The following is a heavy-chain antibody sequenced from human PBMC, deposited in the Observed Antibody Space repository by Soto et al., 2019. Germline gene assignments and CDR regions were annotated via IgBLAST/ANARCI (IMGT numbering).Heavy chain of an antibody. CDR3: GSGTPPSDYGGYGNYY. D-gene: IGHD4-17*01. J-gene: IGHJ6*01. Sequence: QVQMVQSGAEVKKPGASVKVSCQASGYTFVNHDISWVRQAPGQGLEWMGWISLDNSKTTSAPKFQVRSTMTTDTFTSTAYMELSRFGADHTAVCCCGSGTPPSDYGGYGNYY. CDR1: GYTFVNHD. V-gene: IGHV1-18*04. CDR2: ISLDNSKT.